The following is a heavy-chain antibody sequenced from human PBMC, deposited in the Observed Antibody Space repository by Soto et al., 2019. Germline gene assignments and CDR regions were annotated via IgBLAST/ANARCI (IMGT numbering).Heavy chain of an antibody. CDR1: GFTFSSYA. CDR2: ISGSGGST. CDR3: AKSGFGGLYYYGMDV. D-gene: IGHD3-10*01. V-gene: IGHV3-23*01. Sequence: GGSLGLSCAASGFTFSSYAMSWVRQAPGKGLEWVSAISGSGGSTYYADSVKGRFTISRDNSKNTLYLQMNSLRAEDTAVYYCAKSGFGGLYYYGMDVWGQGTTVTVSS. J-gene: IGHJ6*02.